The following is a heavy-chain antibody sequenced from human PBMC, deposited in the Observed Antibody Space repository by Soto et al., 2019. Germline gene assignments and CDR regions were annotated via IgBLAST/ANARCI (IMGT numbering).Heavy chain of an antibody. V-gene: IGHV3-23*01. J-gene: IGHJ4*01. CDR1: GFTFRKYA. CDR2: ITGSGGTT. D-gene: IGHD6-6*01. Sequence: EVQLLESGGGLEQPGESLRLSCTASGFTFRKYAMSWVRQPPGKGLELVSSITGSGGTTYYADSVKGRFTISRDNSKNALYLQMNSLRADDTAVYYCVRRDGSSPSGYSDYWGQGTLVTVSS. CDR3: VRRDGSSPSGYSDY.